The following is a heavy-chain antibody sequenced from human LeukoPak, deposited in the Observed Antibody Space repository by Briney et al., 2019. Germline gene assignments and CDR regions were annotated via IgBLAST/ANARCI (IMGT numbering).Heavy chain of an antibody. J-gene: IGHJ4*02. D-gene: IGHD5-24*01. CDR1: GYTLTELS. CDR3: AREGDGYNWDY. V-gene: IGHV1-2*02. Sequence: ASVKVSCKVSGYTLTELSMHWVRQAPGQGLEWMGWINPKSGGTNYAQKFQGRVTMTRDTSISTIYMELSRLISDDTAVYYCAREGDGYNWDYWGQGTLVTVSS. CDR2: INPKSGGT.